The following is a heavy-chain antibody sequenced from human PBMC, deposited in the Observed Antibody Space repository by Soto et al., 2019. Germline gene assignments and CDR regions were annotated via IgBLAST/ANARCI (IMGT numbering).Heavy chain of an antibody. CDR3: ARDLSEGPGAFDI. Sequence: SETLSLTCTVSGGSVSSGSYYWSLILQPPGKGLEWIGYIYYSGSTNYNPSLKSRVTISVDTSKNQFSLKLSSVTDADTAVYYCARDLSEGPGAFDIWGQGTMVTVSS. V-gene: IGHV4-61*01. J-gene: IGHJ3*02. CDR2: IYYSGST. CDR1: GGSVSSGSYY.